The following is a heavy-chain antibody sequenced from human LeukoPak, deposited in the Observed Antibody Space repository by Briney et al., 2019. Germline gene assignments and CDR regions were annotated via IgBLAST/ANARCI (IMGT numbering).Heavy chain of an antibody. V-gene: IGHV4-34*01. CDR1: GGSFSGYY. CDR2: INHSGST. Sequence: PSETLSLTCAVYGGSFSGYYWSWIRQPPGKGLEWIGEINHSGSTNYSPSLKSRVTISVDTSKNQFSLKLSSVTAADTAVYYCADGGYGSGSYSLDYWGQGTLVTVSS. J-gene: IGHJ4*02. D-gene: IGHD3-10*01. CDR3: ADGGYGSGSYSLDY.